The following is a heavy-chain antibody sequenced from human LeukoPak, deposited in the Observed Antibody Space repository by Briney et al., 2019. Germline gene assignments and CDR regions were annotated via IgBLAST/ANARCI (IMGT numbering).Heavy chain of an antibody. CDR1: GYTFTSYA. Sequence: ASVKVSCKASGYTFTSYAMHWVRQAPGQRLEWMGWINAGNGNTKYSQKFQVRITITRDTSASTAYMELSSLRSEDTAVYYCARRYYYYDTSGYNYYYYGMDVWGQGTTVTVSS. D-gene: IGHD3-22*01. J-gene: IGHJ6*02. CDR3: ARRYYYYDTSGYNYYYYGMDV. CDR2: INAGNGNT. V-gene: IGHV1-3*01.